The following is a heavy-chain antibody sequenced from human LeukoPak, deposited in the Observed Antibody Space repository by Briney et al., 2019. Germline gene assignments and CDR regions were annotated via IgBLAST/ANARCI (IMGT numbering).Heavy chain of an antibody. V-gene: IGHV3-30*02. Sequence: GGSLRLSCAASGFTFSSYGMHWVRQAPGKGLEWVAFIRYDGSNKYYADSVKGRFTISRDNSKSTLYLQMNSLRAEDTAVYYCAKAYSSSSPRYFQHWGQGTLVTVSS. J-gene: IGHJ1*01. CDR1: GFTFSSYG. D-gene: IGHD6-6*01. CDR3: AKAYSSSSPRYFQH. CDR2: IRYDGSNK.